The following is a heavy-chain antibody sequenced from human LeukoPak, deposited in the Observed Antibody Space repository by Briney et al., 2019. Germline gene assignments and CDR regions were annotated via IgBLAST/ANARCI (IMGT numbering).Heavy chain of an antibody. CDR1: GASITSSNYY. CDR3: AREHCSGGSCYSIYYYYYMDV. Sequence: LVKPSETLSLTCAVSGASITSSNYYWGWVRQSPGKGLEWIGNIYSSGNTYYNPSLKSRVTISVDTSKNQFSLKLSSVTAADTAVYYCAREHCSGGSCYSIYYYYYMDVWGKGTTVTVSS. J-gene: IGHJ6*03. D-gene: IGHD2-15*01. CDR2: IYSSGNT. V-gene: IGHV4-39*07.